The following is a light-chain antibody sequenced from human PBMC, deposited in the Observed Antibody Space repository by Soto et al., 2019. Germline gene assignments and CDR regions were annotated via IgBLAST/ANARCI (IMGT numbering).Light chain of an antibody. CDR1: QSILYSSNNNNY. Sequence: DIVMTQSPDSLAVSLGERATINCKSSQSILYSSNNNNYLAWYQQKPGQPPKLLINWASTRESGVPDRFSGSGSGTDFTLTISSLQAEDVAVYYCQQYYSIPYTFGQGTKLEIK. CDR2: WAS. V-gene: IGKV4-1*01. J-gene: IGKJ2*01. CDR3: QQYYSIPYT.